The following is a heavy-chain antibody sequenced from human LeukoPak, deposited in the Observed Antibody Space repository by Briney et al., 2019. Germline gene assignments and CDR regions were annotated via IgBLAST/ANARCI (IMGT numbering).Heavy chain of an antibody. CDR1: GYSFTSYW. D-gene: IGHD3-22*01. Sequence: GESLKISCKGSGYSFTSYWIGWVRQMPGKGLEWMGIIYPGDSDTRYSPSFQGQVTISADKSISTAYLQWSSLKASDTAIYYCARHPITRYYDSSGYSAGGPDYWGQGTLVTVSS. CDR2: IYPGDSDT. CDR3: ARHPITRYYDSSGYSAGGPDY. J-gene: IGHJ4*02. V-gene: IGHV5-51*01.